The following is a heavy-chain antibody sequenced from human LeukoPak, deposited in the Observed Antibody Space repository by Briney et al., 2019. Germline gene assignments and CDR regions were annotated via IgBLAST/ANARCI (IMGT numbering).Heavy chain of an antibody. Sequence: GGSLRLSCAASGFTFSSSAMSWVRQVPGKGLEWVSGISASGGSTYYADSVRGRFTISRDNSKNTLYLQMNSLRAEDTAVYYCARDSGIGDSSGYYPQDYWGQGTLVTVSS. CDR1: GFTFSSSA. V-gene: IGHV3-23*01. CDR2: ISASGGST. J-gene: IGHJ4*02. D-gene: IGHD3-22*01. CDR3: ARDSGIGDSSGYYPQDY.